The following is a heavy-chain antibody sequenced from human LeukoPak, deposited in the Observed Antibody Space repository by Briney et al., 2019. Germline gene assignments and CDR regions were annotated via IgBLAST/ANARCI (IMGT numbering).Heavy chain of an antibody. CDR1: GYTLTELS. D-gene: IGHD2-2*02. CDR3: ATARCSSTSCYTGFYVY. Sequence: AXXKVSFKVSGYTLTELSMHWVRPAPGKGGEWMGGFDPEDGETIYTQKFQGRVTMTEDTSTDTAYMELSSLRSEDTAVYYCATARCSSTSCYTGFYVYWGQGTLVTVSS. CDR2: FDPEDGET. V-gene: IGHV1-24*01. J-gene: IGHJ4*02.